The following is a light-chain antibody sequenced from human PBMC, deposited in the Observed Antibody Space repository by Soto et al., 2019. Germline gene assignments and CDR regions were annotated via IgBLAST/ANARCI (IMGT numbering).Light chain of an antibody. CDR2: NVS. CDR3: QQYHTYWT. V-gene: IGKV1-5*01. CDR1: QTIGNW. Sequence: DIQVTQSPSTLSASVGDRVIITCRASQTIGNWLAWYQQKPGKAPKVLIYNVSSLESGVPSRFSGGGSGTEFTLTITSLQSDDFATYYCQQYHTYWTFGRGTKV. J-gene: IGKJ1*01.